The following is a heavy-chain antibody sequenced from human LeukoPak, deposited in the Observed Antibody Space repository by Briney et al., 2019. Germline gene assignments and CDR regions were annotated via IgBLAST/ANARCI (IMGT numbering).Heavy chain of an antibody. CDR2: INPNSGGT. J-gene: IGHJ4*02. V-gene: IGHV1-2*02. CDR3: ARDRRNFIAATDY. D-gene: IGHD6-13*01. Sequence: GASVKVSCKASGYTFTGYYMHWVRQAPGQGREWMGWINPNSGGTNYAQKFQGRVTMTRDTSISTAYMELSRLRSDDTAVYYCARDRRNFIAATDYWGQGTLVTVSS. CDR1: GYTFTGYY.